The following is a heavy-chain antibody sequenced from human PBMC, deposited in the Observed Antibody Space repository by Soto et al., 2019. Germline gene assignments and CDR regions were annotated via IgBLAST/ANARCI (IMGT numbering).Heavy chain of an antibody. Sequence: SETLSLTCTVSGGSISSYYWSWIRQPAGKGLEWVGRIYTSGSTNYNPSPKSRVTMSVDTSKNQFTLKLTSVTAADTAVDYCARDEDMVTFGGGISRKYYYGMDVWGQGTTVTVSS. CDR1: GGSISSYY. CDR3: ARDEDMVTFGGGISRKYYYGMDV. J-gene: IGHJ6*02. D-gene: IGHD3-16*02. V-gene: IGHV4-4*07. CDR2: IYTSGST.